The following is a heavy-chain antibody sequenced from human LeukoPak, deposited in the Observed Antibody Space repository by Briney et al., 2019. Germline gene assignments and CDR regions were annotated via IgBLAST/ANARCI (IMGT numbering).Heavy chain of an antibody. J-gene: IGHJ4*02. V-gene: IGHV3-30-3*01. D-gene: IGHD2-15*01. CDR2: ISYEVINK. CDR3: ARDELRCSGGTCYSHFDY. Sequence: PGGSLRLSCAASGFTFSSYAMHWVRQAPGKGLEWVTVISYEVINKYYADSVKGRFTISRDNSKNTLYLQMNSLRAEDTAVYYCARDELRCSGGTCYSHFDYWGQGTLVTVSS. CDR1: GFTFSSYA.